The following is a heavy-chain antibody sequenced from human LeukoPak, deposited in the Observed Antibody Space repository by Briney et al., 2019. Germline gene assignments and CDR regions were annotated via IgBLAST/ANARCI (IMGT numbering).Heavy chain of an antibody. D-gene: IGHD3-10*01. Sequence: ALVKVSCKASGYTFTGYYMHWVRQAPGQGLEWMGWINPNSGGTNYAQKFQGRVTMTRDTSISTAYMELNRLRSDDTAVYYCARDRDYGSGIFDYWGQGTLVTVSS. J-gene: IGHJ4*02. CDR2: INPNSGGT. V-gene: IGHV1-2*02. CDR1: GYTFTGYY. CDR3: ARDRDYGSGIFDY.